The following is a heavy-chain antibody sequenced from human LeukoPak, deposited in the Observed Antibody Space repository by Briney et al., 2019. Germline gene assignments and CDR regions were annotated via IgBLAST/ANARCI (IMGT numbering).Heavy chain of an antibody. Sequence: PSETLSLTCTVSGGPISSYYWSWIRQPPGKGLEWIGYIYYSGSTNYNPSLKSRVTISVDTSKNQFSLKLSSVTAADTAVYYCARDSGSHLRGWYFDLWGRGTLVTVSS. V-gene: IGHV4-59*01. D-gene: IGHD1-26*01. CDR3: ARDSGSHLRGWYFDL. CDR2: IYYSGST. CDR1: GGPISSYY. J-gene: IGHJ2*01.